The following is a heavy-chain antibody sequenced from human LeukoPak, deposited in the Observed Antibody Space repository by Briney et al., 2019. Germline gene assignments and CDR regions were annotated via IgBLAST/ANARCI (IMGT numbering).Heavy chain of an antibody. Sequence: GGSLRLSCAASGFTVSSNHMNWVRQAPGKGLEWVSVIYSGGFTSYADSVKGRFTISRDNSKNTLYLQMNSLRAEDTAVYYCASYNWNAQGASWGRGTLVTVSS. J-gene: IGHJ5*02. D-gene: IGHD1-1*01. CDR3: ASYNWNAQGAS. CDR1: GFTVSSNH. CDR2: IYSGGFT. V-gene: IGHV3-53*01.